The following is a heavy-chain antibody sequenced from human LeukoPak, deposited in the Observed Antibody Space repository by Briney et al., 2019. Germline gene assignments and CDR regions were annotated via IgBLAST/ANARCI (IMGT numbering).Heavy chain of an antibody. CDR1: GFAFSSFA. Sequence: GGSLRLSCSASGFAFSSFAMHWVRQAPGKGLEYVSVIRSNGENTDYADSVKGRFTISRDNSKNTLYLQMSSLRPEDTAIYYCAKDGGAGGAIDFWGQGTLVIVSS. D-gene: IGHD3-16*01. CDR2: IRSNGENT. J-gene: IGHJ4*02. CDR3: AKDGGAGGAIDF. V-gene: IGHV3-64D*09.